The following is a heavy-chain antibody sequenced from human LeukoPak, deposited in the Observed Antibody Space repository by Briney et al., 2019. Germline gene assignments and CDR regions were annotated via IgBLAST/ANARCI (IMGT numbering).Heavy chain of an antibody. CDR3: VRDRCSSTSCHDSPNWFDP. CDR2: VNWNGGST. V-gene: IGHV3-20*04. Sequence: PGGSLRLSCAASGFTFDDYGMSWVRQAPGKGLEWISGVNWNGGSTGYADSVKGRFTISRDNAKNSLYLQMNSLRAEDTALCYCVRDRCSSTSCHDSPNWFDPWGQGTLVTVSS. CDR1: GFTFDDYG. J-gene: IGHJ5*02. D-gene: IGHD2-2*01.